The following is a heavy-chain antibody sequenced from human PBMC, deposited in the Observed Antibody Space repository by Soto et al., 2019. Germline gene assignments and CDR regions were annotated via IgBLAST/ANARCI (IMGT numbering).Heavy chain of an antibody. CDR1: GVSITNTSYY. CDR2: IYFSGST. Sequence: QLQLQESGPGLVKPSETLSLTCTVSGVSITNTSYYWGWIRRPPGNGLEWIGTIYFSGSTLYNPSLKSRLTISVDTSKHQFSPRLSSVTAADTTVYYCARHGSYWGQGTLVAVSS. J-gene: IGHJ4*02. CDR3: ARHGSY. V-gene: IGHV4-39*01.